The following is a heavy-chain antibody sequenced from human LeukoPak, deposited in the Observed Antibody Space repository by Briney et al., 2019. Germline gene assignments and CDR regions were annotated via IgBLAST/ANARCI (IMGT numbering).Heavy chain of an antibody. CDR2: IWYDGSNK. Sequence: PGRSLRLSCAASGFTFSSYGMHWVRQAPGKGLEWVAVIWYDGSNKYYADSVKGRFTISRDNSKNTPYLQMNSLRAEDTAVYYCAARDYYGPDYWGQGTLVTVSS. J-gene: IGHJ4*02. D-gene: IGHD3-10*01. V-gene: IGHV3-33*01. CDR1: GFTFSSYG. CDR3: AARDYYGPDY.